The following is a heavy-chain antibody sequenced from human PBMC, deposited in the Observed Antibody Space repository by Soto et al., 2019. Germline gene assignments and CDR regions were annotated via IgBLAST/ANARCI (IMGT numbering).Heavy chain of an antibody. D-gene: IGHD3-10*01. V-gene: IGHV4-31*03. CDR1: GCSFSSGGYS. Sequence: QVQLQESGPGLVTPSQTLSLTCTVSGCSFSSGGYSWSWIRQHPGKGLEWIGYFSYTGSTYYNPSLESRVTISADTSKKEFSLKLNSVTAADTAVYYCASSGQWFGGNWYYGVDVWGQGTTVTVSS. CDR2: FSYTGST. CDR3: ASSGQWFGGNWYYGVDV. J-gene: IGHJ6*02.